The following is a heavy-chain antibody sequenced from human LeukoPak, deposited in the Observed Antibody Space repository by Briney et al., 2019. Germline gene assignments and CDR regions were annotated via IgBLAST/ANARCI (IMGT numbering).Heavy chain of an antibody. V-gene: IGHV4-61*01. CDR2: IYYSGST. D-gene: IGHD6-13*01. J-gene: IGHJ2*01. CDR1: GASVSSEIYY. Sequence: SQTLSLTCTVSGASVSSEIYYWSWIRQPPGKGLEWIGYIYYSGSTNYNPSLKSRVTILVDESKNQFSLKVTSVTAADSAVYYCARIAAAGTRWYFDLWGRGTLVTVSS. CDR3: ARIAAAGTRWYFDL.